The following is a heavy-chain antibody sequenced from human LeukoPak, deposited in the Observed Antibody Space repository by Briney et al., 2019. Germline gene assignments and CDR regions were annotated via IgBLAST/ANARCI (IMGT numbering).Heavy chain of an antibody. CDR1: GFTFSSYA. D-gene: IGHD3-9*01. CDR2: ISGSGGRT. Sequence: PGGSLRVSCAASGFTFSSYAMSWVRQAPGKGLEWVSVISGSGGRTYYADSVKGRFTISRDNSKNTLYLQMNSLRAEDTAVYYCAKALRYFDWLLFDLDYWGQGTLVTVSS. J-gene: IGHJ4*02. CDR3: AKALRYFDWLLFDLDY. V-gene: IGHV3-23*01.